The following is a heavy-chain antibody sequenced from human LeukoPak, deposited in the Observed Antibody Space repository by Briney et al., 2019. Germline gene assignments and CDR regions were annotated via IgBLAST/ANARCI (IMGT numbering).Heavy chain of an antibody. J-gene: IGHJ4*02. CDR2: ISNDGTNE. Sequence: GRSLRLSCAATGFTFSSYAVHWVRQAPGKGLEWVAVISNDGTNEYYADSVKGRFTISRDNSKNTLYLQMNSLRAEDTAVYYCARVSGGSCCDYFDYWGQGTLVTVSS. CDR3: ARVSGGSCCDYFDY. V-gene: IGHV3-30-3*01. CDR1: GFTFSSYA. D-gene: IGHD2-15*01.